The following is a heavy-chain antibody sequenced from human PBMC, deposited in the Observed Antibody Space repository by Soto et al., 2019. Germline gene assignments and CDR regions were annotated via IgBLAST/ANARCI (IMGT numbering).Heavy chain of an antibody. V-gene: IGHV3-53*01. D-gene: IGHD3-22*01. Sequence: GGSLRLSCAVSGFTVSNNYMSWVRQAPGKGLEGVSVIYSGGYTAYGDSVKGRFTISRDESKNSVYLQMNSLKTEDTAVYYCVRATYFSDSSGYTRCFDCWGQGTLVTVS. CDR3: VRATYFSDSSGYTRCFDC. CDR1: GFTVSNNY. J-gene: IGHJ4*02. CDR2: IYSGGYT.